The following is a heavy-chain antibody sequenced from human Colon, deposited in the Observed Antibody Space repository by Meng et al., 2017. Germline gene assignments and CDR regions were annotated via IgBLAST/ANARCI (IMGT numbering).Heavy chain of an antibody. CDR1: GHSITNHTW. J-gene: IGHJ1*01. CDR2: FPHRGSS. V-gene: IGHV4-4*02. D-gene: IGHD3-10*01. Sequence: QAQLQVSGSGLGDPSQTLSLTCAVSGHSITNHTWWAWVRLPPGKGLEWIGEFPHRGSSAYNPSLKSRVSMSIDKSKNQFSLKLTSVTAADTAVYHCLRGSGGSVWGQGTLVTVS. CDR3: LRGSGGSV.